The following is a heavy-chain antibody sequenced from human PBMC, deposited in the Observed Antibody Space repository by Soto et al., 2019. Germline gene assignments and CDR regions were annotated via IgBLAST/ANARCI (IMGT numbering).Heavy chain of an antibody. CDR3: ARGGYCSGGSCRDEAYYYYYYKDV. CDR2: INHSGST. Sequence: PSETLSLTCAVYGGSFSGYYWSWIRQPPGKGLEWIGEINHSGSTNYNPSLKSRVTISVDTSKNQFSLKLSSVTAADTAVYYCARGGYCSGGSCRDEAYYYYYYKDVWGKGNTVTVSS. J-gene: IGHJ6*03. D-gene: IGHD2-15*01. CDR1: GGSFSGYY. V-gene: IGHV4-34*01.